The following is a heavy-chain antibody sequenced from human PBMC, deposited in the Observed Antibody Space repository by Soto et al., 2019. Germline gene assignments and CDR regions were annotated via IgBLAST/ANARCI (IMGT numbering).Heavy chain of an antibody. CDR3: ARTGRGPYDFWSGYYYSY. D-gene: IGHD3-3*01. Sequence: GGSLRLSCAASGFTFSDYYMSWIRQAPGKGLEWVSYISSSGSTIYYADSVKGRFTISGDNAKNSLYLQMNSLRAEDTAVYYCARTGRGPYDFWSGYYYSYWGQGTLVTVSS. CDR1: GFTFSDYY. V-gene: IGHV3-11*01. J-gene: IGHJ4*02. CDR2: ISSSGSTI.